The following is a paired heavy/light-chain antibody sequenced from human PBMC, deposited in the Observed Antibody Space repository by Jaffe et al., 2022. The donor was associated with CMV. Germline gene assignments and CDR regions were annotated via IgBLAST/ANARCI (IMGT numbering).Light chain of an antibody. Sequence: QSVLTQPPSVSAAPGQKVTISCSGSSSNIGNNYVSWYQQLPGTAPKLLIFDNDKRPSGIPDRFSASKSGTSATLAITGLQTGDEADYYCATWDGSLSNVLFGGGTKLTVL. CDR1: SSNIGNNY. CDR3: ATWDGSLSNVL. J-gene: IGLJ2*01. CDR2: DND. V-gene: IGLV1-51*01.
Heavy chain of an antibody. Sequence: EVQLVESGGGQVKPGGSLRLSCAASGFDFTSYSMNWVRQAPGKGLEWVSSITTGSTYIQYGDAVKGRFTTSRDNAKNAVYLQMNSLRAEDAAVYYCARDRSYNFLRGSPMAWFDSWGQGTLVTVSS. J-gene: IGHJ5*01. CDR3: ARDRSYNFLRGSPMAWFDS. CDR2: ITTGSTYI. CDR1: GFDFTSYS. D-gene: IGHD3-3*01. V-gene: IGHV3-21*01.